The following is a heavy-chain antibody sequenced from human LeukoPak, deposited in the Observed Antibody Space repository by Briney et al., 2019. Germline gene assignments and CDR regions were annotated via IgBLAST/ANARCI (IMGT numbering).Heavy chain of an antibody. Sequence: ASVKVSCKASGYTFTDYHMHWVRQAPGQGLEWMGWINPNSGGTNYAQKFQGRVTMTRDTSISTAYMEVSRLTSDDTAVYFCARGGQLSTWNYISFDYWGQGTLVTVSS. CDR3: ARGGQLSTWNYISFDY. J-gene: IGHJ4*02. CDR2: INPNSGGT. V-gene: IGHV1-2*02. CDR1: GYTFTDYH. D-gene: IGHD1-7*01.